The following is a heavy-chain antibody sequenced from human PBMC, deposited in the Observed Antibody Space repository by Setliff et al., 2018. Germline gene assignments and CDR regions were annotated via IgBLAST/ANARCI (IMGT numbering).Heavy chain of an antibody. CDR3: ANYEQRPRDLDY. J-gene: IGHJ4*02. CDR1: GFTFSSEA. CDR2: ISSDGGSI. Sequence: GSLRLSCAASGFTFSSEAMTWVRQAPGWGLEWVSIISSDGGSIYYADSVKGRFTISRDNSNNTLYLQMSSLRAEDTALYYCANYEQRPRDLDYWGQGTLVTVSS. D-gene: IGHD6-25*01. V-gene: IGHV3-23*03.